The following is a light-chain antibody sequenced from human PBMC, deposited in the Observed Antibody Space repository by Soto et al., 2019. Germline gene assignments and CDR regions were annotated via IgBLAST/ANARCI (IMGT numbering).Light chain of an antibody. V-gene: IGKV1-39*01. J-gene: IGKJ1*01. Sequence: DIPMTQSPSSLSASVGDRVTITCRASQSIASYLNWYQQKPGKAPKLLIYAASSLQSEVPSRFSGSGSGTDFTLTISSLQPEDFATYYCQQSYSTPQTFGQGTKVEI. CDR1: QSIASY. CDR3: QQSYSTPQT. CDR2: AAS.